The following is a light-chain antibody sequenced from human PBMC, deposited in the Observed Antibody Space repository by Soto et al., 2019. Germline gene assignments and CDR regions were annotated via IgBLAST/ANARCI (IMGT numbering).Light chain of an antibody. CDR1: SSDVGGYNY. Sequence: QSVLTQPASVSGSPGQSITISCSGTSSDVGGYNYVSWFQQHPGSAPKLIIYEVSNRPSGLSNRFSGFKSGNTASLTISGIQAEDEADYYCSSWTSSPTWVFGGGTKVTVL. CDR2: EVS. J-gene: IGLJ3*02. CDR3: SSWTSSPTWV. V-gene: IGLV2-14*01.